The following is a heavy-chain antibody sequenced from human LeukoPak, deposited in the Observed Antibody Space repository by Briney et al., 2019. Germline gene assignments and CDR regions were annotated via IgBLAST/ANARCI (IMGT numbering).Heavy chain of an antibody. Sequence: SETLSLTCAVYGGSFSGYYWSWIRQPPGKGLEWIGYIYHSGSTYYNPSLKSRVTISVDRSKNQFSLKLSSVTAADTAVYYCARGGLWSAFDIWGQGTMVTVSS. J-gene: IGHJ3*02. CDR2: IYHSGST. D-gene: IGHD3-10*01. V-gene: IGHV4-34*01. CDR3: ARGGLWSAFDI. CDR1: GGSFSGYY.